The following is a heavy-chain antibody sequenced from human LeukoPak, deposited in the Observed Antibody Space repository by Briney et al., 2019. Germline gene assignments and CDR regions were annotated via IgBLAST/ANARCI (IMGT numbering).Heavy chain of an antibody. CDR2: ISYDGRNK. Sequence: GGSLRLSCAASGFTFSSYAMHWARQAPGKGLEWVAVISYDGRNKYYADSVKGRFTISRDNSKNTLYLQMNSLRAEDTAVYYCARERWPDTAMVSAFDHWGQGTLVTVSS. CDR3: ARERWPDTAMVSAFDH. J-gene: IGHJ4*02. D-gene: IGHD5-18*01. V-gene: IGHV3-30*04. CDR1: GFTFSSYA.